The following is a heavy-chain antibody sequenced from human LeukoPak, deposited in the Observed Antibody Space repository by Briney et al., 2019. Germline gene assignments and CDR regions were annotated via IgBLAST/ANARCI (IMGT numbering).Heavy chain of an antibody. CDR2: MNPNSGNT. CDR3: ATTGYSSALRDY. Sequence: GASVTVSCKASGYTFTSYDINWVRQATGQGLEWMGWMNPNSGNTGYAQKFQGRATMTRNTSISTAYMELSSLRSEDTAVYYCATTGYSSALRDYWGQGTLVTVSS. V-gene: IGHV1-8*01. CDR1: GYTFTSYD. J-gene: IGHJ4*02. D-gene: IGHD6-19*01.